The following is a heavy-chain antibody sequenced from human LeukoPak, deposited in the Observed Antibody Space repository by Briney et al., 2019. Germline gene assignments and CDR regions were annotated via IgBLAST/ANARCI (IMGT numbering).Heavy chain of an antibody. V-gene: IGHV1-18*01. J-gene: IGHJ4*02. CDR3: ARLSAYGDYLLWDY. Sequence: EASVKVSCKASGYTFTSYGISWVRQAPGQGLEWMGWISAYNGNTNYAQKLQGRVTMATGTSTSTAYMELRSLRSDDTAVYYCARLSAYGDYLLWDYWGQGTLVTVSS. D-gene: IGHD4-17*01. CDR1: GYTFTSYG. CDR2: ISAYNGNT.